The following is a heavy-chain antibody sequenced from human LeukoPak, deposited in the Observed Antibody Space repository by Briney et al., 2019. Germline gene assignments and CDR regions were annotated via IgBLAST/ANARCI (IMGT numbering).Heavy chain of an antibody. J-gene: IGHJ4*02. CDR3: ARGYYYDSSGYYDDY. V-gene: IGHV3-11*01. CDR2: ISSSGSTI. Sequence: GGSLRLSCAASGFTFRDYYMSWIRQAPGKGLEWVSYISSSGSTIYYADSVKGRFTISRDNAKNSLYLQMNSLRAEDTAVYYCARGYYYDSSGYYDDYWGQGTLVTVSS. CDR1: GFTFRDYY. D-gene: IGHD3-22*01.